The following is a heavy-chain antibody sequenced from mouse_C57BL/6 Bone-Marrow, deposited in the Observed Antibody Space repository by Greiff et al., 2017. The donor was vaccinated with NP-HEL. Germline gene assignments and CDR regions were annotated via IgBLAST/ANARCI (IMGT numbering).Heavy chain of an antibody. CDR2: INYDGSST. V-gene: IGHV5-16*01. CDR3: AREGGLRRRTYAMDY. J-gene: IGHJ4*01. D-gene: IGHD2-4*01. CDR1: GFTFSDYY. Sequence: DVKLEESEGGLVQPGRSMKLSCTASGFTFSDYYMAWVRQVPEKGLEWVANINYDGSSTYYLDSLKSRSIISSDNAKNILYLQMRSLKSEDTATYYCAREGGLRRRTYAMDYWGQGTSVTVSS.